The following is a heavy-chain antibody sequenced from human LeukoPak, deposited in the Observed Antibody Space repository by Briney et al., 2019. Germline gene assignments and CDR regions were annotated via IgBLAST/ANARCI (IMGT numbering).Heavy chain of an antibody. V-gene: IGHV3-33*01. J-gene: IGHJ6*02. CDR3: ARYLDAAAYYYYGMDV. Sequence: HAGGSLRLSCAASGFTFSSYGMHWVRQAPGKGLEGVAVIWYDGSNKYYANSVKGRLTISRDKSNNTLYLQMNSLRAEDTAVYYCARYLDAAAYYYYGMDVWGQGTTVTVSS. D-gene: IGHD6-13*01. CDR2: IWYDGSNK. CDR1: GFTFSSYG.